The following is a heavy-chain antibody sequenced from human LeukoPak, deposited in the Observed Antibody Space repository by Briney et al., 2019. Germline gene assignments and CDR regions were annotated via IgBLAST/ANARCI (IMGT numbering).Heavy chain of an antibody. CDR3: ATDFTFGGVIVRQTGVY. Sequence: SETLSLTCTVSGGSISSYYWSWIRQPPGKGLEWIGYIYYSGSTNYNPSLKSRVTISVDTSKNQFSLKLSSVTAADTAVYYCATDFTFGGVIVRQTGVYWGQGTLVTVSS. V-gene: IGHV4-59*01. CDR1: GGSISSYY. J-gene: IGHJ4*02. D-gene: IGHD3-16*02. CDR2: IYYSGST.